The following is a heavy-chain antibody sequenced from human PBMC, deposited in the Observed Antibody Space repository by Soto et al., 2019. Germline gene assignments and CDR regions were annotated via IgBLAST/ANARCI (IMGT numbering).Heavy chain of an antibody. D-gene: IGHD2-15*01. CDR3: ARVPLKLGYIVRAPAFDI. J-gene: IGHJ3*02. CDR1: GYTFTSYG. V-gene: IGHV1-18*04. Sequence: GASVKVSCKASGYTFTSYGISWVRQAPGQGLEWMGWISAYNGNTNYAQKLQGRVTMTTDTSTSTAYMELRSLRSDDTAVYFCARVPLKLGYIVRAPAFDIWGQGTMVTVSS. CDR2: ISAYNGNT.